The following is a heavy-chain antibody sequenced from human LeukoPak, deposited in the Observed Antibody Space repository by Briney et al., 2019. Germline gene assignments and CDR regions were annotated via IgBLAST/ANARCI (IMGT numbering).Heavy chain of an antibody. Sequence: SETLSLTCTVSGGSISNYYRNWIRQPPGKGLEWIGYIYYTGNTNYNPSLKSRVTISVDTSKNQISLKLSSVTAADTAVYYCARDRLQLQSWGQGTLVTVSS. V-gene: IGHV4-59*01. D-gene: IGHD1-1*01. CDR1: GGSISNYY. CDR2: IYYTGNT. CDR3: ARDRLQLQS. J-gene: IGHJ5*02.